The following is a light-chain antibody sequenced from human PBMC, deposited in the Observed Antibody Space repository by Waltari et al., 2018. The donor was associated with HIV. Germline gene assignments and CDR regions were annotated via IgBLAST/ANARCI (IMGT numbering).Light chain of an antibody. J-gene: IGLJ3*02. CDR3: AAWDDSLNGPV. Sequence: QSVLTQPPSASGTPGQRVTIPCSGSSSHIGSTTVNWYQQPPGTAPKLLIYRNNQRPSGVPDRFSGSKSGTSASLAISGLQSEDEADYYCAAWDDSLNGPVFGGGTKLTVL. CDR1: SSHIGSTT. V-gene: IGLV1-44*01. CDR2: RNN.